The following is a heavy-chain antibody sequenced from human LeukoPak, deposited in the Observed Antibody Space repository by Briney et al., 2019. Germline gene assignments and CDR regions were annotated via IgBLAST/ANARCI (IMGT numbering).Heavy chain of an antibody. Sequence: GESLKISCKDSRYSFTNYWIGWVRQMPGKGLEWMGIIYPGDSNTTYSPSFQGQVTILADKSISTAYLQWSSLKASDTAIYYCAKRPGRHAPWVSWGQGTLVTVSS. CDR1: RYSFTNYW. CDR2: IYPGDSNT. V-gene: IGHV5-51*01. J-gene: IGHJ5*02. D-gene: IGHD1-1*01. CDR3: AKRPGRHAPWVS.